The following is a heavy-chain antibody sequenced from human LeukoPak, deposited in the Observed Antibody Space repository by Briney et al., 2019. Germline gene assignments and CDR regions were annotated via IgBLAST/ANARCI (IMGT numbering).Heavy chain of an antibody. V-gene: IGHV4-59*08. J-gene: IGHJ4*02. CDR1: GGHIWNLY. Sequence: SETLSLARSVSGGHIWNLYWSWIPPPPGGGVGWSRYINYSGSTNYNPSLKNRATISVDTSKQEFSLYATSVPAAHRPGFKLARLNGGYWGQGTLVSVSS. D-gene: IGHD1-1*01. CDR3: ARLNGGY. CDR2: INYSGST.